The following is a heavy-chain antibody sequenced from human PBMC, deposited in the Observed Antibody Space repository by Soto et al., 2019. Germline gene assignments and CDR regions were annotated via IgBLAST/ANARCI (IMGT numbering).Heavy chain of an antibody. Sequence: GGSLRLSCATSGFTFSDYWMHWVRQAPGKGLEWVAVMWNDGSNKYYADSVKGRFTISRDNSKNTVYLQMNSLRAEDTAVYYCAKEFWSGPFDYWGQGP. V-gene: IGHV3-33*06. J-gene: IGHJ4*02. CDR2: MWNDGSNK. CDR3: AKEFWSGPFDY. CDR1: GFTFSDYW. D-gene: IGHD3-3*01.